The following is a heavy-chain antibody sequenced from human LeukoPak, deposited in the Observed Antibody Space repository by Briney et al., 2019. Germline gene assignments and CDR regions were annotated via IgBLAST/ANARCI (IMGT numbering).Heavy chain of an antibody. CDR2: ISSSGSTI. J-gene: IGHJ4*02. CDR3: ARGGLTITMFGVPIIRNFDY. CDR1: GFTFSDYY. V-gene: IGHV3-11*04. D-gene: IGHD3-3*01. Sequence: GGSLRLSCAASGFTFSDYYMSWIRQAPGKGLEWVSYISSSGSTIYYADSVKGRFTISRDNARNSLFLQMNSLGAEDTAVYYCARGGLTITMFGVPIIRNFDYWGQGTLVTVSS.